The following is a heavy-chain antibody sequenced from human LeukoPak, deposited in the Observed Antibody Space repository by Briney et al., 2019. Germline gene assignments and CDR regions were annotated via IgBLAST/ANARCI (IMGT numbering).Heavy chain of an antibody. J-gene: IGHJ4*01. D-gene: IGHD3-22*01. V-gene: IGHV1-3*01. CDR2: INAGNGNT. CDR3: ARAPGLVVAAPFDG. Sequence: ASVKVSCKASGYTFTSYAMHWVRQAPGQRLEWMGWINAGNGNTKYSQKFQGRVTITRDTSASTAYMELSSLISEDTAVYYVARAPGLVVAAPFDGRGPGTLVTASS. CDR1: GYTFTSYA.